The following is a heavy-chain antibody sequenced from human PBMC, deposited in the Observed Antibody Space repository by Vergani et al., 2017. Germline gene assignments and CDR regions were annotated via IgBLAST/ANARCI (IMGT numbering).Heavy chain of an antibody. CDR1: GYTFSDYY. CDR3: ARDDARDQLLRWGMDV. V-gene: IGHV1-2*02. D-gene: IGHD2-2*01. CDR2: MNPDDGDT. J-gene: IGHJ6*02. Sequence: QVQLVQSGAELKKPGASVRVSCKASGYTFSDYYIHWVRQAPGQGPEWLGWMNPDDGDTMYAEKFKGRVTMTRVTSLSTGYMDLTRLTSDATAVYYCARDDARDQLLRWGMDVWGQGTTVTVSS.